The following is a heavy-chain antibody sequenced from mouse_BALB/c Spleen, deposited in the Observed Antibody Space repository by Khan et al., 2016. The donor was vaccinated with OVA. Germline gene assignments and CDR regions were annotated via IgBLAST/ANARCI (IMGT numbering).Heavy chain of an antibody. D-gene: IGHD2-4*01. CDR3: AREGLRGVALDY. J-gene: IGHJ4*01. Sequence: QVQLKQSGPELVKPGTLVKISCQASGYTFTSYDINWVKQRPGQGLEWIGWIYPGDGSTKYNEKFKGKATLPADKSSSTAYMQRSRLTSDNSAVYFCAREGLRGVALDYWGQGTSVTVSS. CDR2: IYPGDGST. CDR1: GYTFTSYD. V-gene: IGHV1S56*01.